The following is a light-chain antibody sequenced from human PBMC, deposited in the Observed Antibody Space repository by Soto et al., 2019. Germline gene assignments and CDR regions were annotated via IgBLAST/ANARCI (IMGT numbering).Light chain of an antibody. Sequence: QSVLTQPASVSGSPGQSITISCSGTSSDIGAYDYVSWYQQHPGRAHKLIIYEVSHRFSGLPYRFSGSKSGNTASLTISGLQAEDEGDYYCTSFAPGRIYVFGSGTKGTVL. CDR1: SSDIGAYDY. CDR2: EVS. V-gene: IGLV2-14*03. J-gene: IGLJ1*01. CDR3: TSFAPGRIYV.